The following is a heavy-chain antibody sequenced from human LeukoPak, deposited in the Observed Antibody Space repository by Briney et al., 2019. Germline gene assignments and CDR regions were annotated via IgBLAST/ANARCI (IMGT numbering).Heavy chain of an antibody. V-gene: IGHV4-39*01. CDR2: IYYCGST. CDR1: GGSISSSSYY. D-gene: IGHD4-23*01. Sequence: SETLSLTCTVSGGSISSSSYYWGWIRQPPGKGLEWIGSIYYCGSTYYNPSLKSRVTISVDTSKNQFSLKLSSVTAADTAVYYCARQDYGGNSGSDYWGQGTLVTVSS. J-gene: IGHJ4*02. CDR3: ARQDYGGNSGSDY.